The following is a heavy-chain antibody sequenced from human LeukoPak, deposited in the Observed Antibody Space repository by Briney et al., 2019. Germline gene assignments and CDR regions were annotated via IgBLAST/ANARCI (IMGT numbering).Heavy chain of an antibody. Sequence: SETLSLTCTVSGGSISSGSYYWSWSRQPAGKGLEWIGRIYTSGSTNYNPSLKSRVTISVDTSKNQFSLKLSSVTAADTAVYYCASWDSSSSRGFDPWGQGTLVTVSS. CDR1: GGSISSGSYY. D-gene: IGHD6-6*01. J-gene: IGHJ5*02. CDR2: IYTSGST. CDR3: ASWDSSSSRGFDP. V-gene: IGHV4-61*02.